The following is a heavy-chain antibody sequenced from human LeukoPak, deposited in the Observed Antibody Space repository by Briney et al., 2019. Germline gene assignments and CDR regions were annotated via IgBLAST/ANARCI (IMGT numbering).Heavy chain of an antibody. V-gene: IGHV4-4*02. CDR2: IFHSGST. CDR1: GGSISSNNW. Sequence: SETLSLTCAVSGGSISSNNWWSWVRQPPGKGLEWIGEIFHSGSTNYNPSLKSRVTISVDKSKNQFSLKVNSVTAADAAVYYCARNEGSSDFNYWGQGTLVTVSS. J-gene: IGHJ4*02. CDR3: ARNEGSSDFNY. D-gene: IGHD6-25*01.